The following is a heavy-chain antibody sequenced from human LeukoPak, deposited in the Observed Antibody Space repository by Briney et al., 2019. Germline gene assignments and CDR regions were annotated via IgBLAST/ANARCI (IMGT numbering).Heavy chain of an antibody. J-gene: IGHJ6*03. CDR3: ARVLAIFGLDTTDFYMDV. CDR2: TSGSI. CDR1: GASISSHY. Sequence: SETLSLTCAVSGASISSHYWSWIRQPPWKGLEWIGYTSGSISDNPSLKSRVAVSVDPSQNQVSLSLTSVTAADTAVYYCARVLAIFGLDTTDFYMDVWGKGTTVTVSS. D-gene: IGHD3/OR15-3a*01. V-gene: IGHV4-59*11.